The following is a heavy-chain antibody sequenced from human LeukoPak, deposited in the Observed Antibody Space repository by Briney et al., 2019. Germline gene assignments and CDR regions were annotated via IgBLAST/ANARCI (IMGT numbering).Heavy chain of an antibody. D-gene: IGHD2-2*02. Sequence: ASVKVSCKASGYTFTGYYMHWVRQAPGQGLEWMGWINPYSGETHYSQKFQGRVTMTRDTSISALYMELRWLTSDDTATYYCAREIPAPTVWGQGTTVTVSS. CDR2: INPYSGET. J-gene: IGHJ6*02. CDR3: AREIPAPTV. CDR1: GYTFTGYY. V-gene: IGHV1-2*02.